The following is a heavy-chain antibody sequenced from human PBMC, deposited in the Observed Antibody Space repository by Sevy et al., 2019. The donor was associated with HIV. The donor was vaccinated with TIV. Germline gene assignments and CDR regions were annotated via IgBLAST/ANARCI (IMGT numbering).Heavy chain of an antibody. D-gene: IGHD6-13*01. J-gene: IGHJ4*02. V-gene: IGHV3-23*01. CDR1: GSTVNPYA. CDR3: VKERVGYISSWYYFDY. CDR2: INNSGGST. Sequence: GGSLRLSCIASGSTVNPYAMSWVRQAPGKGLEWVAVINNSGGSTHYADSVRGRFSISRDNPNVYLEMNSLRVEDTAVYYSVKERVGYISSWYYFDYWGQGTLVTVSS.